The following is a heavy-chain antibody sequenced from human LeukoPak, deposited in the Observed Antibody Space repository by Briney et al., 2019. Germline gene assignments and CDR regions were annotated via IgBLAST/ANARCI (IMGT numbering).Heavy chain of an antibody. CDR1: GYTFTSYG. V-gene: IGHV1-18*01. CDR3: ARVQQWSTYYFDY. CDR2: ISAYKGNT. D-gene: IGHD6-19*01. J-gene: IGHJ4*02. Sequence: ASVKVSCKASGYTFTSYGISWVRQAPGQRLEWMGWISAYKGNTNYAQNLQGRVTITADESTSTAYMELSSLRSEDTAVYYCARVQQWSTYYFDYWGQGTLVTVSS.